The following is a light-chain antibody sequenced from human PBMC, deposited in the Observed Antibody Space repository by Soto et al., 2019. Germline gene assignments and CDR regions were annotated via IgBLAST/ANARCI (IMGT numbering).Light chain of an antibody. CDR3: QQYGSSPRT. Sequence: EIVLTQSPGTLSLSPGERATLSCRASQSVSRSYLAWYQQKPGQAPRLLIYDASSRATGIPDRFSGSGSGTDFTFTISSLEPEDFAVYYCQQYGSSPRTCGQRTNVEIK. J-gene: IGKJ1*01. CDR1: QSVSRSY. V-gene: IGKV3-20*01. CDR2: DAS.